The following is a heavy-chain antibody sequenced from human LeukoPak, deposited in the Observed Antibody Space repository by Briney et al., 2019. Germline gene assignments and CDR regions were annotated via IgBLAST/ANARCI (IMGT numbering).Heavy chain of an antibody. CDR3: ARVGNSGSFLYYFDY. D-gene: IGHD1-26*01. Sequence: GASVKVSCKASGYTFTSYAMHWVRQAPGQRLEWMGWINAGNGNTKYSQKFQGRVTITRDTSASTAYMELSSLRSEDTAVYYCARVGNSGSFLYYFDYWGQGTLVTVSS. CDR1: GYTFTSYA. CDR2: INAGNGNT. J-gene: IGHJ4*02. V-gene: IGHV1-3*01.